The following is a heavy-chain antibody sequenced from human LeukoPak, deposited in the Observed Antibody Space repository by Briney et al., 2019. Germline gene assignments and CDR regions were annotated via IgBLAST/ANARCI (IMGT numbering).Heavy chain of an antibody. CDR3: ARDRTTSTRGAFDI. V-gene: IGHV4-4*07. J-gene: IGHJ3*02. CDR1: GGSISSYY. D-gene: IGHD1-1*01. CDR2: IYTSGST. Sequence: SETLSLTCTVSGGSISSYYWSWIRQPAGKGLEWIGRIYTSGSTNYSPSLKSRVTMSVDTSKNQFSLKLRAVTAADTAVYYCARDRTTSTRGAFDIWGQGTMVTVSS.